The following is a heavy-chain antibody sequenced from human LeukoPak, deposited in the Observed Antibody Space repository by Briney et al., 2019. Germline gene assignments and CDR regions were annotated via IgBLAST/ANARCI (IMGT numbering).Heavy chain of an antibody. CDR2: INHSGST. CDR1: GGSFSGYY. V-gene: IGHV4-34*01. Sequence: KSSETLSLTCAVYGGSFSGYYWSWIRQPPGKGLEWIGEINHSGSTNYNPSLKSRVTISVDTSKNQFSLKLSSVTAADTAVYYCARGGYYYGSGSYKRFDYWGQGTLATVSS. D-gene: IGHD3-10*01. J-gene: IGHJ4*02. CDR3: ARGGYYYGSGSYKRFDY.